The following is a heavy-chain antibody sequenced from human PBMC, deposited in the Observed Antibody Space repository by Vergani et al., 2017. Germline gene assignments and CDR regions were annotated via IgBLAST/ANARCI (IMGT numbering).Heavy chain of an antibody. CDR3: ARDSKPRGFGGGIYYYYGMDV. CDR1: GGSISSSNW. J-gene: IGHJ6*02. V-gene: IGHV4-4*02. Sequence: QLQLQESGPGLVKPSGTLSLTCAVSGGSISSSNWWSWVRQPPGKGLEWIGEIYHSWSTNYNPSLKSRVTISVDQSKNQFSLKLSSVTAAATAVYYCARDSKPRGFGGGIYYYYGMDVWGQGTTVTVSS. D-gene: IGHD3-10*01. CDR2: IYHSWST.